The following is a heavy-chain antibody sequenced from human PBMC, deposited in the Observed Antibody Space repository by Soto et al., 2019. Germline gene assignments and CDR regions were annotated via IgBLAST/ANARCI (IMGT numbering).Heavy chain of an antibody. CDR3: VKDESINWYSGHFRH. J-gene: IGHJ1*01. CDR1: GFTFDDYA. V-gene: IGHV3-9*01. D-gene: IGHD6-13*01. Sequence: SLRLSCSASGFTFDDYAMHWVRQVPGKGLEWVSGINWNSGSIGYGDSVKGRFAISRDNAKNSLHLQMNSLSAEDTAFYYCVKDESINWYSGHFRHWGQGTLVTVSS. CDR2: INWNSGSI.